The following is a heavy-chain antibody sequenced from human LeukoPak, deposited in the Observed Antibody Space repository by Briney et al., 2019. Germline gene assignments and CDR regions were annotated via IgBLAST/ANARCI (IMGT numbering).Heavy chain of an antibody. J-gene: IGHJ5*02. CDR3: AKSISGSTGWFDP. Sequence: GGSLRLSCAASGFTFDDYAMHWVRQARGRGRVWVSGISWNSGSTGYADSVKGRFTISRDNAKNSLYLQMNSLRAEDTALYYCAKSISGSTGWFDPWGQGTLVTVSS. CDR2: ISWNSGST. D-gene: IGHD2-15*01. CDR1: GFTFDDYA. V-gene: IGHV3-9*01.